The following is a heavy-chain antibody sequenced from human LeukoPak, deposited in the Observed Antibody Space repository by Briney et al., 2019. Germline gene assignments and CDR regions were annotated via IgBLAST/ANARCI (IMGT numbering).Heavy chain of an antibody. Sequence: PSETLSLTCTVSGGSISGYYWSWIRQPPGKGLEWIGEINHSGSTNYNPSLKSRVTISVDTSKNQFSLKLSSVTAADTAVYYCARVDYDFWSGYQNDYWGQGTLVTVSS. J-gene: IGHJ4*02. V-gene: IGHV4-34*01. CDR2: INHSGST. D-gene: IGHD3-3*01. CDR1: GGSISGYY. CDR3: ARVDYDFWSGYQNDY.